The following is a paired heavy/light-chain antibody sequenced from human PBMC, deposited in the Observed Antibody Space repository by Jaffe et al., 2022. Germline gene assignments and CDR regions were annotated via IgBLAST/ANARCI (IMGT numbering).Heavy chain of an antibody. CDR1: GGSISSSNW. J-gene: IGHJ6*03. CDR2: IYHSGST. CDR3: ARRVWGIVVVVAATPYYYYMDV. V-gene: IGHV4-4*02. D-gene: IGHD2-15*01. Sequence: QVQLQESGPGLVKPSGTLSLTCAVSGGSISSSNWWSWVRQPPGKGLEWIGEIYHSGSTNYNPSLKSRVTISVDKSKNQFSLKLSSVTAADTAVYYCARRVWGIVVVVAATPYYYYMDVWGKGTTVTVSS.
Light chain of an antibody. J-gene: IGKJ1*01. V-gene: IGKV3-20*01. Sequence: EIVLTQSPGTLSLSPGERATLSCRASQSVSSSYLAWYQQKPGQAPRLLIYGASSRATGIPDRFSGSGSGTDFTLTISRLEPEDFAVYYCQQYGSSPTTFGQGTKVEIK. CDR1: QSVSSSY. CDR3: QQYGSSPTT. CDR2: GAS.